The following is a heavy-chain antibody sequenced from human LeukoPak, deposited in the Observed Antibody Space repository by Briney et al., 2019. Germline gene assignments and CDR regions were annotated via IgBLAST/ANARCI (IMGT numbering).Heavy chain of an antibody. CDR2: IDHRGDT. J-gene: IGHJ4*03. V-gene: IGHV4-34*01. CDR1: GGSFSPYY. Sequence: SETLSLTCAVYGGSFSPYYWSWIRQSPGKGLEWIAEIDHRGDTNYNPSVKSRVTISIDTSKNQFSLDMRSLSAADTAVYYCARGATISETGYFDFWGQGTLVTVSS. CDR3: ARGATISETGYFDF. D-gene: IGHD5-24*01.